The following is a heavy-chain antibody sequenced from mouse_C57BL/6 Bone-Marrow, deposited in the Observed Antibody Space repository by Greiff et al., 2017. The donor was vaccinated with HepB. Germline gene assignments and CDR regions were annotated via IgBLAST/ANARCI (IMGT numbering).Heavy chain of an antibody. CDR2: ISGGGGNT. J-gene: IGHJ3*01. V-gene: IGHV5-9*01. CDR1: GFTFSSYT. D-gene: IGHD1-1*02. CDR3: ARHGIPFAY. Sequence: EVQRVESGGGLVKPGGSLKLSCAASGFTFSSYTMSWVRQTPEKRLEWVATISGGGGNTYYPDSVKGRFTISRDNAKNTLYLQMSSLRSEDTALYYCARHGIPFAYWGQGTLVTVSA.